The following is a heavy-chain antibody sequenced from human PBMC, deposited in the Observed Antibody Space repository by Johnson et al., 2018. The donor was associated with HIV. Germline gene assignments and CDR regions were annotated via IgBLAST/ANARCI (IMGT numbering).Heavy chain of an antibody. CDR2: ISGSGGST. V-gene: IGHV3-23*04. CDR1: GFTVSSNY. Sequence: VQLVESGGGLVQPGGSLRLSCAASGFTVSSNYMSWVRQAPGKGLVSVSAISGSGGSTYYADSVKGRFTISRDNAKNSLYLQMNSLRAEDTAVYHCASPVDAVAIWRQETMVTFSS. D-gene: IGHD4-17*01. CDR3: ASPVDAVAI. J-gene: IGHJ3*02.